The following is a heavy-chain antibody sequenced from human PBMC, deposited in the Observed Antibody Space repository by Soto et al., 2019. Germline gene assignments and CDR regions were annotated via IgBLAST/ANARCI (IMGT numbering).Heavy chain of an antibody. D-gene: IGHD3-22*01. V-gene: IGHV1-2*04. CDR1: GYTFTGYY. CDR3: AREFYYDSSGYYYGSGDYYYYGMDV. J-gene: IGHJ6*02. CDR2: INPNSGGT. Sequence: ASVKVSCKASGYTFTGYYMHWVRQAPGQGLEWMGWINPNSGGTNYAQKFQGWVTMTRDTSISTAYMELSRLRSDDTAVYYCAREFYYDSSGYYYGSGDYYYYGMDVWGQGTTVTVYS.